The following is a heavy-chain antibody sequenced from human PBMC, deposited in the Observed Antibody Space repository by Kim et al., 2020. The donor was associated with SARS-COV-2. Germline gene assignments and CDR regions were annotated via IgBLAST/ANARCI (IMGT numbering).Heavy chain of an antibody. D-gene: IGHD3-3*01. V-gene: IGHV3-72*01. CDR2: IKTKANSYTT. Sequence: GGSLRLSCAASGFTFSDYYMDWVRQAPGKGLEWIGRIKTKANSYTTEYAASVEGRFTISRDDSANSVFLQMNSLQTDDTAVYFCAKYTIPPDRASDFWGQGTMVTVSS. CDR1: GFTFSDYY. CDR3: AKYTIPPDRASDF. J-gene: IGHJ4*02.